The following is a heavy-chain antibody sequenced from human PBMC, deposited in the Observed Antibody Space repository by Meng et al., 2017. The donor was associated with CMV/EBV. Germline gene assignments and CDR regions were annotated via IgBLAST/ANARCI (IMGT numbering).Heavy chain of an antibody. CDR3: ARDRGYSSSWRRGYYGMDV. J-gene: IGHJ6*02. D-gene: IGHD6-13*01. CDR1: GGSLSCYS. Sequence: SETLSLTCVVYGGSLSCYSWSWIRQPPGQGLEWIGEINRSKSTDSNPSLKSRVTISVDTSKNQFSLKLSSVTVADTAVYYCARDRGYSSSWRRGYYGMDVWGQGTTVTVSS. CDR2: INRSKST. V-gene: IGHV4-34*01.